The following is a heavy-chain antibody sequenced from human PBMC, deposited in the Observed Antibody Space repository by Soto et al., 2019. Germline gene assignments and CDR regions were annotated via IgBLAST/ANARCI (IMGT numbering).Heavy chain of an antibody. J-gene: IGHJ4*02. CDR1: GYTFTDYA. Sequence: HVALVQSGADVKKPGASVTISCKASGYTFTDYALHWVRQAPGKRLEWMGWMNAGVGNTLYSQKFQGRITITRDTYASTAYMELNSLKSEDTAIYYCARDTGYTFGSLNYWGPGTLVTVSS. CDR3: ARDTGYTFGSLNY. V-gene: IGHV1-3*01. D-gene: IGHD5-18*01. CDR2: MNAGVGNT.